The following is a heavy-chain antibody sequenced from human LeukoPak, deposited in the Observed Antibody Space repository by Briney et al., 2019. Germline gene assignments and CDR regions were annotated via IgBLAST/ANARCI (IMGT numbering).Heavy chain of an antibody. V-gene: IGHV4-34*01. CDR1: GGSFSGYY. J-gene: IGHJ5*02. D-gene: IGHD3-22*01. CDR2: INHSGST. CDR3: APNLPTYYYDSSGYLNWFDP. Sequence: SETLSLTCAVYGGSFSGYYWSWIRQPPGKGLEWIGEINHSGSTNYNPSLKSRVTISVDTSKNQFSLKLSSVTAADTAVYYCAPNLPTYYYDSSGYLNWFDPWGQGTLVTVSS.